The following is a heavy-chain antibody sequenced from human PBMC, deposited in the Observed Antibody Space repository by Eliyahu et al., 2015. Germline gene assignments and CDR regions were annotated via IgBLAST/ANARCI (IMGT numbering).Heavy chain of an antibody. CDR2: IFPIVSIT. CDR3: ARGRKVYGVSYYYIDV. V-gene: IGHV1-69*04. J-gene: IGHJ2*01. CDR1: RDTFETHA. D-gene: IGHD4-17*01. Sequence: QVQLVQSGAEVKRPGSLLRVTCTVSRDTFETHAVDWVRPAPGRGLEWMGRIFPIVSITRKAQNFQDRLTVGADKSTGTAFMQLSGLRSDDTAIYFCARGRKVYGVSYYYIDVWGRGTPVIVSS.